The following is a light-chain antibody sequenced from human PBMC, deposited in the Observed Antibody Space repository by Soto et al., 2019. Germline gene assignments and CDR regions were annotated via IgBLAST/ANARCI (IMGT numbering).Light chain of an antibody. CDR2: SNN. CDR1: SSNIGSNT. V-gene: IGLV1-44*01. Sequence: QSVLTQPPSASGTPGQRVTISCSGSSSNIGSNTVNWYKQLPGTAPKLLIYSNNQRPSGVPDRFSGSKSGPSASLAISGLKSEDEADYYCAAWYDSLTGWVFGGGTKLTVL. CDR3: AAWYDSLTGWV. J-gene: IGLJ3*02.